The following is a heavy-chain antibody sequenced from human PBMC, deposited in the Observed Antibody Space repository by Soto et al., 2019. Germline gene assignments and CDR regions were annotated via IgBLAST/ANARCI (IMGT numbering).Heavy chain of an antibody. CDR2: IYYSGST. D-gene: IGHD6-19*01. J-gene: IGHJ4*02. CDR1: RGSISSYY. V-gene: IGHV4-59*01. CDR3: AGSWYGSGWYYFDY. Sequence: SETLSLTCTVSRGSISSYYLSWIRQPPGKGLEWIGYIYYSGSTNYNPSLKSRVTISVDTSKNQFSLKLSSVTAADTAVYYWAGSWYGSGWYYFDYWGQGTLVPVAS.